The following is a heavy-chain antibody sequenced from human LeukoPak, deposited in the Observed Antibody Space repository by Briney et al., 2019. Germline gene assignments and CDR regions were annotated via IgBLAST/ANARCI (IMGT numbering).Heavy chain of an antibody. CDR2: ISWNSGSI. CDR3: AKDILVGATTGFSDY. V-gene: IGHV3-9*01. J-gene: IGHJ4*02. D-gene: IGHD1-26*01. Sequence: GRSLRLSCAASGFTFDDYAMHWVRQAPGKGLEWVSGISWNSGSIGYADSVKGRFTISRDNAKNSLYLQMNSLRAEDTALYYCAKDILVGATTGFSDYWGQGTLVTVSS. CDR1: GFTFDDYA.